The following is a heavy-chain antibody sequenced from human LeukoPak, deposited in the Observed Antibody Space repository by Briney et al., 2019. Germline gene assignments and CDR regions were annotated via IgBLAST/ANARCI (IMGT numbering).Heavy chain of an antibody. D-gene: IGHD5-18*01. J-gene: IGHJ6*02. V-gene: IGHV3-21*01. CDR2: ISSSSSYI. Sequence: GGSLRLSCAASGFTFSSYWMHWVRQAPGKGLEWVSSISSSSSYIYYADSVKGRFTISRDNAKNSLYLQMNSLRAEDTAVYYCARDPGQVVDTAMVRYYYYYGMDVWGQGTTVTVSS. CDR3: ARDPGQVVDTAMVRYYYYYGMDV. CDR1: GFTFSSYW.